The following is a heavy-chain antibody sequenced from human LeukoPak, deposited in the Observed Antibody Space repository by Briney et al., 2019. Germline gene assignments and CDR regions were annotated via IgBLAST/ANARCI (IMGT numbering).Heavy chain of an antibody. D-gene: IGHD6-19*01. V-gene: IGHV1-2*02. CDR1: GYTFTGYY. Sequence: ASVKVSCKASGYTFTGYYMHWVRQAPGQRLEWMGWINPNSGGTNYAQKFQGRVTMTRDTSISTAYMELSRLRSADTAVYYCARGRSMSSGWYVDYWGQGTLVTVSS. J-gene: IGHJ4*02. CDR2: INPNSGGT. CDR3: ARGRSMSSGWYVDY.